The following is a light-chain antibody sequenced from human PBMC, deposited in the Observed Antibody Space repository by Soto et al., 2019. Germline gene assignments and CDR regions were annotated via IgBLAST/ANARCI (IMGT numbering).Light chain of an antibody. Sequence: ESVLIQSPGTLSLSPGERATLSCRAIQSVSSSYLAWYQQRPGQAPRLLIYGAYSRATGIPDRFSGSGSGTDFTLTISRLEPEDFAVYYCQQYCSSPPWTFGQGTKVDI. CDR3: QQYCSSPPWT. CDR1: QSVSSSY. J-gene: IGKJ1*01. V-gene: IGKV3-20*01. CDR2: GAY.